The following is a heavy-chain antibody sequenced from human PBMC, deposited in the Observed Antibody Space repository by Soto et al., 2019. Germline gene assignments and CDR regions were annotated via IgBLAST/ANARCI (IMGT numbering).Heavy chain of an antibody. D-gene: IGHD3-22*01. CDR3: ARGGVVITEGAFDY. Sequence: QVQLQESGPGLVKPSQTLSLTCTVSGGSISSGDYYWSWIRQPPGKGLEWIGYIYYSGSTYSNPSLKSRVTLSVDTSKNLFSLKLSSVTAADTAVYYCARGGVVITEGAFDYWGQGTLVTVSS. CDR1: GGSISSGDYY. J-gene: IGHJ4*02. CDR2: IYYSGST. V-gene: IGHV4-30-4*01.